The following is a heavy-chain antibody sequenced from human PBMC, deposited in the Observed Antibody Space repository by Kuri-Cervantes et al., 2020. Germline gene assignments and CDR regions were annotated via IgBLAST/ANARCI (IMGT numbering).Heavy chain of an antibody. V-gene: IGHV4-61*01. CDR3: ARESGETDAFDI. Sequence: ESLKISCTVSGGSVSSGSYYWSWIRQPPGKGLEWIGYIYYSGSTNYNPSLKSRVTISVDTSKNQFSLNLSFVTAADTAVYYCARESGETDAFDIWGQGTMVTVSS. CDR1: GGSVSSGSYY. D-gene: IGHD7-27*01. CDR2: IYYSGST. J-gene: IGHJ3*02.